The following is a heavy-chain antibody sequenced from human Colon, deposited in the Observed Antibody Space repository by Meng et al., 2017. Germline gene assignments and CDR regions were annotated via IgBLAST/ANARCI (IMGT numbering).Heavy chain of an antibody. CDR2: IYYSGST. CDR1: GGSVSSGSYY. V-gene: IGHV4-61*01. D-gene: IGHD2-21*02. CDR3: ASVEVVTDYYYYYGMDV. J-gene: IGHJ6*02. Sequence: SETLSLTCTVSGGSVSSGSYYWSWIRQPPGKGREWLGYIYYSGSTNYNPSLKSRVTISVDTSKNQFSLKLSSVTAADTAVYYCASVEVVTDYYYYYGMDVWGQGTTVTVSS.